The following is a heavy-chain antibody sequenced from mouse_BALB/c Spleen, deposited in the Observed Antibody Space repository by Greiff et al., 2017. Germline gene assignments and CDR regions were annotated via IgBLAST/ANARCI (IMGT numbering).Heavy chain of an antibody. J-gene: IGHJ3*01. CDR2: IHYSGST. CDR3: AGGYSRFAY. CDR1: GYSITSGYS. D-gene: IGHD2-3*01. Sequence: EVQGVESGPDLVKPSQSLSLTCTVTGYSITSGYSWHWIRRFPGNKLEWMGYIHYSGSTNYNPSLKSRISITRDTSKNQFFLQLNSVTTEDTATYYCAGGYSRFAYWGQGTLVTVSA. V-gene: IGHV3-1*02.